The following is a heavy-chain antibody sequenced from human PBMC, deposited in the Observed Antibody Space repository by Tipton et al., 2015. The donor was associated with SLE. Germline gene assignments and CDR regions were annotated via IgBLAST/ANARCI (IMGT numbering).Heavy chain of an antibody. CDR2: INHSGST. CDR1: GASISDNY. CDR3: ARVGHSYYYYYMDV. J-gene: IGHJ6*03. V-gene: IGHV4-34*01. D-gene: IGHD1-26*01. Sequence: TLSLTCTVSGASISDNYWSWIRQPTGKRLEWIGEINHSGSTNYNPSLKSRVTISVDTSKNQFSLKLSSVTAADTAVYYCARVGHSYYYYYMDVWGQGTTVTVSS.